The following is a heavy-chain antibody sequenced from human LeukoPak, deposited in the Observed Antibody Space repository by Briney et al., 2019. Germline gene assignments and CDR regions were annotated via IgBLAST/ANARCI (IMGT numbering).Heavy chain of an antibody. D-gene: IGHD3-10*01. V-gene: IGHV1-46*01. Sequence: ASVKVSCKASGYTFTSYYMHWVRQAPGQGLEWMGIINPSGGSTSYAQKFQGRVTMTRDTSTSTVYMELSSLRSEDTAVYYCAREASVAYMVRVDYYFDYWGQGTLVTVSS. CDR3: AREASVAYMVRVDYYFDY. CDR2: INPSGGST. J-gene: IGHJ4*02. CDR1: GYTFTSYY.